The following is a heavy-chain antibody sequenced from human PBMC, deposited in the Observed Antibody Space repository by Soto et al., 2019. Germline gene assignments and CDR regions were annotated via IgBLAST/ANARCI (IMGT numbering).Heavy chain of an antibody. Sequence: QVQLQESGPGLVKPSETLSLSCTVSGGSISSYYWSWFRQSPGKRMEWIGYVHHSWGSSYNPSLQGRVAISLDTSKSQFSCMVTSVTATDTAVYYCARQGFGPLHGLVDVWVQGTTVTVSS. J-gene: IGHJ6*02. CDR1: GGSISSYY. V-gene: IGHV4-59*08. CDR3: ARQGFGPLHGLVDV. D-gene: IGHD3-10*01. CDR2: VHHSWGS.